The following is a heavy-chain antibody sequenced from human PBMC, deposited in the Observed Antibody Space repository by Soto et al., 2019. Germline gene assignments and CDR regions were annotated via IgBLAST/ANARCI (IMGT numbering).Heavy chain of an antibody. J-gene: IGHJ4*02. CDR3: ARDGVASTVTTFDY. CDR2: ISGYNGNT. D-gene: IGHD4-17*01. CDR1: GYTFTNYG. V-gene: IGHV1-18*01. Sequence: QVQLVQSGDELKKPGASVRVSCKASGYTFTNYGISWVRQAPGQGLEWMGWISGYNGNTKYAQKHKGRVSMTTDTSTSTAYMELWSLRSDDTAEYYCARDGVASTVTTFDYWGQGTLVTVSS.